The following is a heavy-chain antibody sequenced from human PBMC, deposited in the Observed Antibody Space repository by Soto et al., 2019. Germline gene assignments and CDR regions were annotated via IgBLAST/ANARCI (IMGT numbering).Heavy chain of an antibody. Sequence: PGESLKISCKGSGYSFTSYWISWVRQMPGKGLEWMGRIDPSDSYTNYSPSFQGHVIISADKSISTAYLQWSSLKASDTAMYYCARTVCSGGSCSWYYYYSMDVWGQGTTVTVSS. CDR3: ARTVCSGGSCSWYYYYSMDV. J-gene: IGHJ6*02. V-gene: IGHV5-10-1*01. D-gene: IGHD2-15*01. CDR1: GYSFTSYW. CDR2: IDPSDSYT.